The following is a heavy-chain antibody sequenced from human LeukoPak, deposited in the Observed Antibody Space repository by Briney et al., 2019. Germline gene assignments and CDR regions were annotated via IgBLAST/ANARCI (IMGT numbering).Heavy chain of an antibody. Sequence: SETLSLTCTVSGYSISSGYYWGWIRQPPGKGLEWIGSMYHSGSTYYNPSLKSRVTISVDTSKNQFSLKLSSVTAADTAVYYCARHPTNYDILTGYCPNWFDPWGQGTLVTVSS. D-gene: IGHD3-9*01. CDR2: MYHSGST. V-gene: IGHV4-38-2*02. CDR1: GYSISSGYY. CDR3: ARHPTNYDILTGYCPNWFDP. J-gene: IGHJ5*02.